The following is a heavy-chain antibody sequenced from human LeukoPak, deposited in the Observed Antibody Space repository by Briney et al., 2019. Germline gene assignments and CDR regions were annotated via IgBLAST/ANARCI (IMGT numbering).Heavy chain of an antibody. V-gene: IGHV3-30*02. J-gene: IGHJ6*03. CDR1: RVTFSSYG. CDR3: SEIPMTDYYYYYYMDV. Sequence: GGSLRLSCAASRVTFSSYGMHWVRQAPGKGLEWVAFIRYDGNNKYYADSVKGRFTISRDNSKNTLYLQMNSLRAEDTAVYYCSEIPMTDYYYYYYMDVWGKGTTVTVSS. CDR2: IRYDGNNK.